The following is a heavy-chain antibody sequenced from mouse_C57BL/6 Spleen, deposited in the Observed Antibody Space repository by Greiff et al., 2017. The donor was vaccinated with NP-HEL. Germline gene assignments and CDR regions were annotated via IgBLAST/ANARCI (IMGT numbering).Heavy chain of an antibody. CDR1: GFSLTSYG. J-gene: IGHJ4*01. V-gene: IGHV2-5*01. Sequence: QVQLQQSGPGLVQPSQSLSITCTVSGFSLTSYGVHWVRQSPGKGLEWLGVIWRGGSTDYNAAFMSRLSITKDNSKSQVFFKMNSLQADDTAIYYCAKERYYGSSPYAMDYWGQGTSVTVSS. CDR2: IWRGGST. CDR3: AKERYYGSSPYAMDY. D-gene: IGHD1-1*01.